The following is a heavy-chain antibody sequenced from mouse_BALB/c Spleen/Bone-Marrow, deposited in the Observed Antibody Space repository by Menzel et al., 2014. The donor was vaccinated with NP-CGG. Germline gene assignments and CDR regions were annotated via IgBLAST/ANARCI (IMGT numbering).Heavy chain of an antibody. J-gene: IGHJ2*01. D-gene: IGHD3-3*01. CDR1: GYTFRSYW. Sequence: LVESGAELMKPGASVKISCKATGYTFRSYWIEWVKQRPGHGLEWIGEILPGSNSSNYNEKFKGKATFTANTSSNTAYMQLSSLTPEDSAVYYCARRRFRGCDYWGQGTTLTVSS. CDR2: ILPGSNSS. CDR3: ARRRFRGCDY. V-gene: IGHV1-9*01.